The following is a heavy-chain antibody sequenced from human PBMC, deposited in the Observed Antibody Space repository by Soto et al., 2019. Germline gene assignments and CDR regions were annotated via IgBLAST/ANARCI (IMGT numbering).Heavy chain of an antibody. CDR3: AKETAMATSHVDY. CDR1: GFTFSSYG. J-gene: IGHJ4*02. V-gene: IGHV3-30*18. CDR2: ISYDGSNK. D-gene: IGHD5-18*01. Sequence: QVQLVESGGGVVQPGRSLRLSCAASGFTFSSYGMHWVRQAPGKGLEWVAVISYDGSNKYYADSVKGRFTISRDNSKNTLYLQMNSLRAEDTAVYYCAKETAMATSHVDYWGQGTLVTVSS.